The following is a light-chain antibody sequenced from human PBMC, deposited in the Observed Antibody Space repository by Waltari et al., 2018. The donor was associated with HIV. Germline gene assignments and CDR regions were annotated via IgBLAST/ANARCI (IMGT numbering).Light chain of an antibody. CDR2: DVN. CDR1: SSYIGTYNY. CDR3: SSYTSRTTLI. V-gene: IGLV2-14*03. Sequence: QSALTQPASVSGSPGQSITNHGLGTSSYIGTYNYVSLDQQTTGQASKLLIFDVNSRPSGVPDRFSGSKSGSAASLTISGLQPEDEADYFCSSYTSRTTLIFGGGTTVTV. J-gene: IGLJ2*01.